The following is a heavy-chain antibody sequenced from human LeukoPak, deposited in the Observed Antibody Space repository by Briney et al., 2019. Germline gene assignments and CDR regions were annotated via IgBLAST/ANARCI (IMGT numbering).Heavy chain of an antibody. CDR3: ARDDPPGWYYYGMDV. J-gene: IGHJ6*02. CDR1: GFTFSSYG. Sequence: PGRSLRLSCAASGFTFSSYGMHWVRQAPGKGLEWVAVISYDGSNKYYVDSEKGRFTISRDNAKNSLYLQMNSLRAEDTAVYYCARDDPPGWYYYGMDVWGQGTTVTVSS. CDR2: ISYDGSNK. D-gene: IGHD6-19*01. V-gene: IGHV3-30*03.